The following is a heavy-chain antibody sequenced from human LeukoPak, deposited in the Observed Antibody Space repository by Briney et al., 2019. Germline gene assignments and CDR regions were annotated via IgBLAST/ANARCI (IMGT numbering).Heavy chain of an antibody. V-gene: IGHV4-4*07. CDR3: ARTPFYYDTSAYYPLLERYYFDY. Sequence: PSETLSLTCTVSGGSISSSFWSWLRQPAGKGLEWIGRIYTSGSPNYNPSLKSRVTMSVDTSKTQFSLKLRSVTAADTAVYYCARTPFYYDTSAYYPLLERYYFDYWGQGTLVTVSS. J-gene: IGHJ4*02. CDR2: IYTSGSP. CDR1: GGSISSSF. D-gene: IGHD3-22*01.